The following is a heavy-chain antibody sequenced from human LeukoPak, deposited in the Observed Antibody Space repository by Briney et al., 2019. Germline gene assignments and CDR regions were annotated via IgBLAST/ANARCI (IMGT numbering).Heavy chain of an antibody. CDR2: INSDGSST. Sequence: GGSLRLSCAASGFTFSSYWMHWVRQAPGKGLVWVSRINSDGSSTSYADSVKGRFTISRDNAKNTLYLQMNSLRAEDTAVYYYAKDLIVVVPASDYWGQGTLVTVSS. J-gene: IGHJ4*02. CDR1: GFTFSSYW. V-gene: IGHV3-74*01. D-gene: IGHD2-2*01. CDR3: AKDLIVVVPASDY.